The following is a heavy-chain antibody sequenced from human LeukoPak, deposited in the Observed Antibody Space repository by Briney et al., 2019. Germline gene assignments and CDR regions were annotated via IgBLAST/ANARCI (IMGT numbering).Heavy chain of an antibody. CDR3: ARAQGTARRPKSYYFDY. CDR2: IYHSGST. V-gene: IGHV4-30-2*01. D-gene: IGHD3-10*01. J-gene: IGHJ4*02. Sequence: SQTLSLTCAVSGGSISGGGYSWSWIRQPPGKGLEWIGYIYHSGSTYYNPSLKSRVTISVDRSKNQFSPKLSSVTAADTAVYYCARAQGTARRPKSYYFDYWGQGTLVTVSS. CDR1: GGSISGGGYS.